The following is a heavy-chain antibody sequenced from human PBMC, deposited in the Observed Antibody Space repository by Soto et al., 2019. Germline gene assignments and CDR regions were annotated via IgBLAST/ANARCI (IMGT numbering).Heavy chain of an antibody. CDR2: IYYSGST. Sequence: SETLSLTCTVSGGSIYSSSYYWGWIRQPPGKGLEWIGSIYYSGSTYYNPSLKSRVTISVDTSKNQFSLKLSSVTAADTAVYYCARRKGFSDFDYWGQGTLVTVSS. V-gene: IGHV4-39*01. D-gene: IGHD3-3*01. CDR1: GGSIYSSSYY. J-gene: IGHJ4*02. CDR3: ARRKGFSDFDY.